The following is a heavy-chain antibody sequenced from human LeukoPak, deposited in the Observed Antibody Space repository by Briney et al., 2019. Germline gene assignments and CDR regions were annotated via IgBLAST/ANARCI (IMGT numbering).Heavy chain of an antibody. D-gene: IGHD3-22*01. Sequence: ASVKVSCKASGYTFTGYYMHWVRQAPGQGLEWMGWINPNSGGTNYAQKFQGRVTMTRDTSISTAYMELSRLRFDDTAVYYCASLGTDSSGYYYVLDYWGQGTLVTVSS. CDR2: INPNSGGT. J-gene: IGHJ4*02. V-gene: IGHV1-2*02. CDR1: GYTFTGYY. CDR3: ASLGTDSSGYYYVLDY.